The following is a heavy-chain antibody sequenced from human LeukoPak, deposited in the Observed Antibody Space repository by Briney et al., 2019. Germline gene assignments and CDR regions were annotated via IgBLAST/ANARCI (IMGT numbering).Heavy chain of an antibody. CDR3: VTDQGRTTTV. CDR1: GFTFSRLW. Sequence: GGSLRLSCAASGFTFSRLWMHWVRQAPGKGLEWVANINQDGSEKKYVDSVKGRFTISRDNAKSSLYLQMNSLRAEDTAVYYCVTDQGRTTTVWGQGTLVTVSS. J-gene: IGHJ1*01. V-gene: IGHV3-7*01. CDR2: INQDGSEK. D-gene: IGHD1-1*01.